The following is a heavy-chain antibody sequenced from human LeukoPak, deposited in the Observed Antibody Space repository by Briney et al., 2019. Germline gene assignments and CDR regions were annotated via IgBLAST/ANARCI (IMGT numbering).Heavy chain of an antibody. CDR3: SSCSSTSCTDY. D-gene: IGHD2-2*01. CDR1: GYTFTSYY. Sequence: GGSVKVSCKASGYTFTSYYMHWVRQAPGQGPEWMGIINPSGGSTSYAQKFQGRVTMTRDTSTSTVYMELSSLRSEDTAVYYCSSCSSTSCTDYWGQGTLVTVSS. J-gene: IGHJ4*02. V-gene: IGHV1-46*01. CDR2: INPSGGST.